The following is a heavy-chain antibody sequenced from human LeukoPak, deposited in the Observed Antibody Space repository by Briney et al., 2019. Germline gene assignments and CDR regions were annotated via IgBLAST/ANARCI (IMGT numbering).Heavy chain of an antibody. Sequence: SETLSLTCTVSGGSLSSYYWSWIRQPPGKGLEWIGYIYYSGSTNYNPSLKSRVTISVDTSKNQFSLKLSSVTAADTAVYYCARWARGTYRYGDSQFDYWGQGTLVTVSS. CDR3: ARWARGTYRYGDSQFDY. J-gene: IGHJ4*02. D-gene: IGHD4-17*01. CDR1: GGSLSSYY. CDR2: IYYSGST. V-gene: IGHV4-59*01.